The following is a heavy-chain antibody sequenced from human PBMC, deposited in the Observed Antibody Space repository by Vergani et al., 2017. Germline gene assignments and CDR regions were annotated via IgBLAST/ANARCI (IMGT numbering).Heavy chain of an antibody. CDR1: GYTFTSYY. V-gene: IGHV1-46*01. CDR3: ARNPYCDFWSSPRDASDYYYYYCIDV. J-gene: IGHJ6*02. Sequence: VPLVPSGAEVKKPGASEKVSCKASGYTFTSYYMHWVRQAPGQGLEWLGIINPSGSSTSYAQKFQGRVTMTSHTSTSTVYMELSSLRSEDTAVYYCARNPYCDFWSSPRDASDYYYYYCIDVWGQGTTVTVSS. CDR2: INPSGSST. D-gene: IGHD3-3*01.